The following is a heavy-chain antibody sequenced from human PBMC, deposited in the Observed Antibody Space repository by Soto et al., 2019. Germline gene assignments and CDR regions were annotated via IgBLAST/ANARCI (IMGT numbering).Heavy chain of an antibody. Sequence: SGTLSLTCTVSGGSICSYFWGWIRQPPGKGLEWIGSIYYGGSTYYNPSLKSRVTVSVDTSKNQFSLKPSSVTAADTAVYYCARHPSDFWFDPSGQGTLVTVSS. CDR3: ARHPSDFWFDP. D-gene: IGHD2-21*02. CDR1: GGSICSYF. V-gene: IGHV4-39*01. CDR2: IYYGGST. J-gene: IGHJ5*02.